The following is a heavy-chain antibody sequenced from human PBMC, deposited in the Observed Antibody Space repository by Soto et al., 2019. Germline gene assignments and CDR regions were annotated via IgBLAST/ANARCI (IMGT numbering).Heavy chain of an antibody. D-gene: IGHD2-2*01. V-gene: IGHV2-5*02. J-gene: IGHJ4*02. CDR2: IYWDDDK. CDR1: GFSLSTNGMG. CDR3: ARQCASSSCAFGEYYLDY. Sequence: VSGPTLVNPTQTLTLTCTFSGFSLSTNGMGVAWIRQPPGKALEWLALIYWDDDKRYRPSLKTRLSITKDTSKNQVVLTMTNMDPVDTATYYCARQCASSSCAFGEYYLDYWGQGALVTVSS.